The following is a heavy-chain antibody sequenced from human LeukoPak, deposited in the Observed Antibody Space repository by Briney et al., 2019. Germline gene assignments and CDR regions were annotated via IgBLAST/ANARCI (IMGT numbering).Heavy chain of an antibody. CDR1: GFTFSSYA. J-gene: IGHJ4*02. V-gene: IGHV3-23*01. Sequence: GGSLRLSCAASGFTFSSYAMNWVRQAPGKGLEWVSGISAGGGVKDYADSVRGRFTISRDSSKNTLSLQMNSLGAEDTAVYFCAGSGAGEDYFDYWGQGTLVTVSS. CDR2: ISAGGGVK. D-gene: IGHD3-10*01. CDR3: AGSGAGEDYFDY.